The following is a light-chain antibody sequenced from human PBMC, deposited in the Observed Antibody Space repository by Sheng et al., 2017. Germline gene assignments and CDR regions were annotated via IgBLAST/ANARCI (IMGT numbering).Light chain of an antibody. J-gene: IGKJ1*01. CDR1: QSVSSN. CDR3: QQYNNWPPXT. Sequence: EIVMTQSPATLSVSPGERATLSCRASQSVSSNLAWYQQKPGQAPRLLIYGASTRATGIPARFSGSGSGTEFTLTISSLQSEDFAVYYCQQYNNWPPXTFGQGPRWKSN. V-gene: IGKV3-15*01. CDR2: GAS.